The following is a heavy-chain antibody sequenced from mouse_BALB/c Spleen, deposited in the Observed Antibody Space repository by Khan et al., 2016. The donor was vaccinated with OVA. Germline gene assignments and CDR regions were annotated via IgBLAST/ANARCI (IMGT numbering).Heavy chain of an antibody. CDR1: GFTFSDYY. CDR2: ISNRGGTT. CDR3: AREGDDGGLAY. Sequence: EVELVESGGGLVQPGGSLKLSCATSGFTFSDYYMYWVRQTLEKRLEWVAYISNRGGTTYYPDTVRGRFTISRDNAKNTLYLQMSRLKSEDTAMYYCAREGDDGGLAYWGQGTLVTVSA. D-gene: IGHD2-3*01. V-gene: IGHV5-12*02. J-gene: IGHJ3*01.